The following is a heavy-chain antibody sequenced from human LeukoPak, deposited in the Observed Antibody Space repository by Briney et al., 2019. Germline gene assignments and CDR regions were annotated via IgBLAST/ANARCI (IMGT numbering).Heavy chain of an antibody. V-gene: IGHV1-2*06. J-gene: IGHJ4*02. D-gene: IGHD3-22*01. CDR1: GYTFTGYY. Sequence: GASVKVSCKASGYTFTGYYMHWVRQAPGQGLEWMGRINPNSGGTNYAQKFQGRVTMTRDTSISTAYMELSRLRSDDTAVYYCARDYYDCSGYYGKDDYWGQGTLVTVSS. CDR2: INPNSGGT. CDR3: ARDYYDCSGYYGKDDY.